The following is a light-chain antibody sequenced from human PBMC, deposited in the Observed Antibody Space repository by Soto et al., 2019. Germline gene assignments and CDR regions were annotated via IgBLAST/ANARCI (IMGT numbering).Light chain of an antibody. Sequence: EIVLTQSPGTLSLSPGERATLSCRASQSVSANYLAWYQQKPGQAPRLLIYGASSRATGIPDRFSGSGSGTDFTFTISRLEPEDFAVYFCQQHGSSPFTFGPGTKVDI. J-gene: IGKJ3*01. V-gene: IGKV3-20*01. CDR1: QSVSANY. CDR3: QQHGSSPFT. CDR2: GAS.